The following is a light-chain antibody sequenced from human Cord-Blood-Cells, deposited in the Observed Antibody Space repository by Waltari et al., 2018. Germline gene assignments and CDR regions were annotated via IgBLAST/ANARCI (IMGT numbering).Light chain of an antibody. CDR2: DVS. J-gene: IGLJ1*01. Sequence: QSALTQPRSVSGSTGQSVTISCTGTTSDVGGYNYVSWYQQHPGKAPKLMIYDVSKRPSGVPDRFSGSKSGNTASLTISGLQAEDEADYYCCSYAGSYTLVFGTGTKVTVL. V-gene: IGLV2-11*01. CDR1: TSDVGGYNY. CDR3: CSYAGSYTLV.